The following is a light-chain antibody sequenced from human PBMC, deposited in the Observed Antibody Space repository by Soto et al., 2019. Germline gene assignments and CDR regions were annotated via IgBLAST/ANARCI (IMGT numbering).Light chain of an antibody. Sequence: EIVLTQSPGTLSLSPGERATLSCRASQSVSSSYLAWYQQKPGQAPRPLIYGASSRAIGIPDRFSGSGSGTDFTLTISRLEPEDFAMYYCQQYGISPWTFGQGTKVEIK. V-gene: IGKV3-20*01. CDR3: QQYGISPWT. J-gene: IGKJ1*01. CDR2: GAS. CDR1: QSVSSSY.